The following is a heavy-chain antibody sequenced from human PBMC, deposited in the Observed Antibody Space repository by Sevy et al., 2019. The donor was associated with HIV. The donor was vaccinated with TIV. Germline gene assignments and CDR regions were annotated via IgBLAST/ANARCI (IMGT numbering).Heavy chain of an antibody. J-gene: IGHJ4*02. CDR2: IYWDDDK. Sequence: SGPTLVKPTQTLTLTCTFSGFSLSTSGVGVGWIRQPPGKALEWLALIYWDDDKRYSPSLKSRLTITKDTSKNQVVLTMTNMDPVDTATYYCALRRYGDYYFDYWGQGTLVTVSS. D-gene: IGHD4-17*01. V-gene: IGHV2-5*02. CDR1: GFSLSTSGVG. CDR3: ALRRYGDYYFDY.